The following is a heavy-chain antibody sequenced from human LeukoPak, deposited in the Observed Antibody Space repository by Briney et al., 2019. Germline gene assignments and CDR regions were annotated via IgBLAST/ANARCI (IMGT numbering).Heavy chain of an antibody. D-gene: IGHD6-19*01. Sequence: GASVKVSCKTSGYTFTGYYMHWVRQAPGQGLEWMGWINPNSGGTNYAQKFQGWVTMTRDTSISTAYMELSRLRSDDTAVYYCARGQRYSSGWYDYWGQGTLVTVSS. CDR1: GYTFTGYY. CDR3: ARGQRYSSGWYDY. V-gene: IGHV1-2*04. CDR2: INPNSGGT. J-gene: IGHJ4*02.